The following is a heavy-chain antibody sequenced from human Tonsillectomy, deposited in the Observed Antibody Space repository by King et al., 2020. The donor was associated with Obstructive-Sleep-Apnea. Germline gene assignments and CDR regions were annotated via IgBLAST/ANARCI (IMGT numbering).Heavy chain of an antibody. CDR3: AKDELGREDDAFDI. D-gene: IGHD7-27*01. J-gene: IGHJ3*02. CDR2: IWYDGSNK. CDR1: GFTFSSYG. V-gene: IGHV3-33*06. Sequence: VQLVESGGGVVQPGRSLRLSCAASGFTFSSYGMHWVRQAPGKGLEWVAVIWYDGSNKYYADSVKGRFTISRDNSKNTLYLQMNSLRAEDTAVYYCAKDELGREDDAFDIWGQGTMVTVSS.